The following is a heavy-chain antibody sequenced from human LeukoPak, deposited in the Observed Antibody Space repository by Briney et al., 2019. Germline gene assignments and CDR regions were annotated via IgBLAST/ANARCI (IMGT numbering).Heavy chain of an antibody. Sequence: AASVKVSCKASGGTFSSYAISWVRQAPGQWLEWMGGIIPIFGTANYAQKFQGRVTITTDESTSTAYMELSSLRSEDTAVYYCASPTYYYLPGDAFDIWGQGTMVTVSS. CDR2: IIPIFGTA. J-gene: IGHJ3*02. V-gene: IGHV1-69*05. CDR1: GGTFSSYA. CDR3: ASPTYYYLPGDAFDI. D-gene: IGHD3-10*01.